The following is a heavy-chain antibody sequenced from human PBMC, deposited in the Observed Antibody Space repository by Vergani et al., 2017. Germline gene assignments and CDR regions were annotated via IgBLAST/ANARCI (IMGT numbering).Heavy chain of an antibody. CDR1: GDSISSNNC. CDR2: ICHTEDT. J-gene: IGHJ4*02. V-gene: IGHV4-4*03. Sequence: QVQLQESGPGLVKPPGTLSLTCAVSGDSISSNNCWTWVRQPPGKGLEWIGEICHTEDTKYSPSLKSRVTVSVDESRNLFSLRLNSVTAADTAVYYCATIGYRRWGYYFDDWGQGSLVTVSS. D-gene: IGHD2-2*02. CDR3: ATIGYRRWGYYFDD.